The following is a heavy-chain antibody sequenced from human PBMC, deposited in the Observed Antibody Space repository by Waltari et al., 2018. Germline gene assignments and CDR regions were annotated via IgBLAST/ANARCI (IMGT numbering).Heavy chain of an antibody. J-gene: IGHJ3*01. V-gene: IGHV4-4*07. CDR3: ARDNNRQAFDV. CDR2: IYAGEDT. CDR1: GGSISNSY. Sequence: QVQLQESGPGLVKPSGTLSLTCTVSGGSISNSYWNWIRQPAGKGLEWIGRIYAGEDTNYSPSLKSRVTMSLDTSKSQFSLKLNSVTAADTAVYYCARDNNRQAFDVWGQGIMVTVSS.